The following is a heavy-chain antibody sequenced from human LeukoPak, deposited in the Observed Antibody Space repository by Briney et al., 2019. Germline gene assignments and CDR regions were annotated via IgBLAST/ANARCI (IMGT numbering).Heavy chain of an antibody. Sequence: PSETLSLTCAVYGGSFSGYYWSWIRQPPGKGLEWIGEINHSGSTNYNPPLKSRVTISVDTSKNQFSLKLSSVTAADTAVYYCARGRIMARYVATDAFDIWGQGTMVTVSS. J-gene: IGHJ3*02. V-gene: IGHV4-34*01. CDR2: INHSGST. CDR1: GGSFSGYY. D-gene: IGHD3-10*01. CDR3: ARGRIMARYVATDAFDI.